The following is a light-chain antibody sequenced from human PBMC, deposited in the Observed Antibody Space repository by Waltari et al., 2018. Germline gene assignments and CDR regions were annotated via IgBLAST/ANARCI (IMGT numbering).Light chain of an antibody. CDR3: QQYDDWPYT. J-gene: IGKJ2*01. V-gene: IGKV3D-15*01. CDR2: GAS. Sequence: EIVMTLSPATLSLSPGEGATLSCRASQSVSNKLAWYQQKPGQAPRLLIYGASTRATGIPASFSGSGSGTEFTLTISSLQSEDFAIYVCQQYDDWPYTFGQGTKLDI. CDR1: QSVSNK.